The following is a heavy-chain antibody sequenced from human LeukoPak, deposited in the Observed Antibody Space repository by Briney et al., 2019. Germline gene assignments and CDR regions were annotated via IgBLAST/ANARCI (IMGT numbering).Heavy chain of an antibody. J-gene: IGHJ1*01. CDR1: GGSISSGIYY. CDR3: ARHGDGGPAEYFRY. V-gene: IGHV4-39*01. Sequence: SETLSLTCTVSGGSISSGIYYWAWIRQPPGKGLEWIGSIYYRGNTYYNPSLKSRVTLSVDTSKNQFSLNLSSVTAADTAVYYCARHGDGGPAEYFRYWGQGTLVTVSS. D-gene: IGHD4-23*01. CDR2: IYYRGNT.